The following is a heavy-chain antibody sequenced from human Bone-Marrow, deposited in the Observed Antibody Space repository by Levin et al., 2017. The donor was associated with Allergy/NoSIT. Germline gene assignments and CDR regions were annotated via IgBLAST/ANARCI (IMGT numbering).Heavy chain of an antibody. D-gene: IGHD1-1*01. CDR1: GGSITPYF. V-gene: IGHV4-59*01. CDR3: ARAEVQLPDY. CDR2: IYYSGST. Sequence: RSSETLSLTCTVSGGSITPYFWSWLRQPPGKGLEWIGYIYYSGSTNYNPSLKSRVTISVDTSKNQVSLKVRSVTAADTAVYYCARAEVQLPDYWGQGTLVTVSA. J-gene: IGHJ4*02.